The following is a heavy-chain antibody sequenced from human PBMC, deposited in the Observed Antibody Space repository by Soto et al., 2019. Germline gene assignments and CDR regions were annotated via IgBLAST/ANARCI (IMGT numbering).Heavy chain of an antibody. CDR2: ISSSSSTI. D-gene: IGHD6-13*01. CDR1: GFTFSSYS. Sequence: EVQLVESGGGLVQPGGSLRLSCAASGFTFSSYSMNWVRQAPGKGLEWVSYISSSSSTIYYADSVKGRFTISRDNAKNSLYLQMNCLRDEDTAVYYCARAKYSSSWILSYFQHWGQGTLVTVSS. J-gene: IGHJ1*01. CDR3: ARAKYSSSWILSYFQH. V-gene: IGHV3-48*02.